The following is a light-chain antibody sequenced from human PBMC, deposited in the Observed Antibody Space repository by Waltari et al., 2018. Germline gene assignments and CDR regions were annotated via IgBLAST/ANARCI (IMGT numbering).Light chain of an antibody. CDR1: QSVSSN. CDR3: QQYNNWPSLT. J-gene: IGKJ4*01. V-gene: IGKV3-15*01. CDR2: GAS. Sequence: EIVMTQSPATLSVSPGERATLSCRASQSVSSNLAWYQQKPGQAPRLLIYGASTRATGIPARFSGSVSGTELTLTISSLQSEDFAVYYCQQYNNWPSLTFGGGTKVEIK.